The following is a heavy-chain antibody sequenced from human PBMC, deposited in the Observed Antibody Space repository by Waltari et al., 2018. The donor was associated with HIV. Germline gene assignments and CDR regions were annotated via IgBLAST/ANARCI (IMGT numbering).Heavy chain of an antibody. V-gene: IGHV1-2*02. J-gene: IGHJ3*02. CDR2: INPNSGGT. D-gene: IGHD3-22*01. CDR1: GYTFTGSY. Sequence: QVQLVQSGAEVTKPGASVKVSCTASGYTFTGSYMHWVRQAPGQGLEWMGWINPNSGGTNYAQKFQGRVTMTRDTSISTAYMELSRLRSDDTAVYYCASSGTMIVVVPDAFDIWGQGTMVTVSS. CDR3: ASSGTMIVVVPDAFDI.